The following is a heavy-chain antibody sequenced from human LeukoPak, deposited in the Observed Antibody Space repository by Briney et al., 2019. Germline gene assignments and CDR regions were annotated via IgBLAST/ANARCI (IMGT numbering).Heavy chain of an antibody. CDR2: IYYSGST. J-gene: IGHJ5*02. Sequence: SETLSLTCTVSGGSISSGGYYWSWIRQHPGKGLEWIGYIYYSGSTYYNPSLKSRVTISVDTSKNQFSLKLGSVTAADTAVYYCARGTVYVWGSYRPNWFDPWGQGTLVTVSS. CDR3: ARGTVYVWGSYRPNWFDP. CDR1: GGSISSGGYY. V-gene: IGHV4-31*03. D-gene: IGHD3-16*02.